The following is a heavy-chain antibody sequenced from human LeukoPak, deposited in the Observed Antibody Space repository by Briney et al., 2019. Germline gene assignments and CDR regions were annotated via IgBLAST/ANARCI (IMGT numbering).Heavy chain of an antibody. J-gene: IGHJ6*02. D-gene: IGHD5-18*01. CDR2: IYDSRRI. CDR1: GGSISSYY. Sequence: SETLSLTCTVSGGSISSYYWSWSRQPPGKGLEWIGYIYDSRRINYNPSLKSRVTISVDTSKNQFSLKLSSVTAADTAVYYCASSGYSYGFGYYYYYGMDVWGQGTTVTVSS. V-gene: IGHV4-59*01. CDR3: ASSGYSYGFGYYYYYGMDV.